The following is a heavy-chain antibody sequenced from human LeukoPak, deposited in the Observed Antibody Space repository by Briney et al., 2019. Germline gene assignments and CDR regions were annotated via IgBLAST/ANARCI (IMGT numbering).Heavy chain of an antibody. CDR1: GFTVSSNY. J-gene: IGHJ4*02. V-gene: IGHV3-53*01. D-gene: IGHD6-19*01. CDR2: IYSGGST. Sequence: GGSLRLSCAASGFTVSSNYMSWVRQAPGKGLEWVSVIYSGGSTYYADSVKGRFTISRDNSKNTLYLQMNSLRAEDTAVYYCARESPAVAWHPLDYWGQGTLVTDSS. CDR3: ARESPAVAWHPLDY.